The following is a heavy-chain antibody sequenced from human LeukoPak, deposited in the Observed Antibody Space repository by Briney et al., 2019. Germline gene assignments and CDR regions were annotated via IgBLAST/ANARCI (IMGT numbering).Heavy chain of an antibody. J-gene: IGHJ4*02. CDR1: GFSFSSYS. Sequence: GSLRLSCAASGFSFSSYSMNWVRQAPGKGLEWVAFIQYDGSDQHYADSVKGRFTISRDNSKGTLYLQMDSLGVEDTAVYYCAKDLKLAPFDYWGQGNLVTVSS. CDR2: IQYDGSDQ. V-gene: IGHV3-30*02. CDR3: AKDLKLAPFDY.